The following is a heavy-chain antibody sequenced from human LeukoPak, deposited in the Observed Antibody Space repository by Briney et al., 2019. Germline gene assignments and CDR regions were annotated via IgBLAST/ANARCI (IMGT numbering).Heavy chain of an antibody. CDR3: ARVGRLYCSSTSCYPGPYYYYGMDV. CDR1: GGSFGGYY. Sequence: PSETLSLTCAVYGGSFGGYYWSWIRQPPGKGLEWIGEINHSGSTNYNPSLKSRVTISVDTSKNQFSLKLSSVTAADTAVYYCARVGRLYCSSTSCYPGPYYYYGMDVWGQGTTVTVSS. CDR2: INHSGST. D-gene: IGHD2-2*01. V-gene: IGHV4-34*01. J-gene: IGHJ6*02.